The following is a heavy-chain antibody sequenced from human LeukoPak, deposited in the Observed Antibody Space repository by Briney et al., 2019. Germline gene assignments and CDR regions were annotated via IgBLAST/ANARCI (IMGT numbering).Heavy chain of an antibody. CDR3: ARDNQYCTNGVCYALIDY. Sequence: SETLSLTCTVSGGSISSYYWSWIRQPPGKGLEWIGYIYYSGSTNCNPSLKSRVTISVDTSKNQFSLKLSSVTAADTAVYYCARDNQYCTNGVCYALIDYWGQGTLVTVSS. CDR1: GGSISSYY. V-gene: IGHV4-59*01. D-gene: IGHD2-8*01. J-gene: IGHJ4*02. CDR2: IYYSGST.